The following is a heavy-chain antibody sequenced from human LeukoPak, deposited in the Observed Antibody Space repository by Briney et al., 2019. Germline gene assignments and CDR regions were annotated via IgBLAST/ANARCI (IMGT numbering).Heavy chain of an antibody. CDR2: ISSSSSYI. V-gene: IGHV3-21*01. Sequence: GGSLRLSCAASGFTFSSYSMNWVRQAPGKGLEWVSSISSSSSYIYYADSVKGRFTISRDNAKDSLYLQMNSLRAEDTAVYYCARPISTSLYSSSSNYWGQGTLVTVSS. CDR1: GFTFSSYS. D-gene: IGHD6-6*01. CDR3: ARPISTSLYSSSSNY. J-gene: IGHJ4*02.